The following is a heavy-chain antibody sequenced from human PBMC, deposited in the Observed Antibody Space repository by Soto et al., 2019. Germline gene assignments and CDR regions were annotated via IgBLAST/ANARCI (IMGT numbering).Heavy chain of an antibody. CDR1: GYSFTSYW. Sequence: GESLKISCKGSGYSFTSYWIGWVRQMPGKGLEWMGIIYPGDSDTRYSPSFQGEVPISADKSISTAYLQWSSLKASDTAMYYCARQRGGSYYYFDYWGQGTLVTVSS. J-gene: IGHJ4*02. D-gene: IGHD1-26*01. CDR3: ARQRGGSYYYFDY. V-gene: IGHV5-51*01. CDR2: IYPGDSDT.